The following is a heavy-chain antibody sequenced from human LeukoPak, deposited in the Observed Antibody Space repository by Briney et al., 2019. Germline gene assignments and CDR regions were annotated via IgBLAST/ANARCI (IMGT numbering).Heavy chain of an antibody. V-gene: IGHV3-74*01. CDR3: ASLGRSHAFDI. CDR1: GFTFSSYW. J-gene: IGHJ3*02. CDR2: INSDGSST. Sequence: GGSLRLSCAASGFTFSSYWMHWVRQAPGKGLVWVSRINSDGSSTSYADSVKGRFTISRDNAKNTLYLQMNSLRAEDTAVYYCASLGRSHAFDIWGQGTMVTVSS. D-gene: IGHD1-26*01.